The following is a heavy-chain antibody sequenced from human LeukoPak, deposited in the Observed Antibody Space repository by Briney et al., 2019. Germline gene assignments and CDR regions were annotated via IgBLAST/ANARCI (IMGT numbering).Heavy chain of an antibody. CDR3: ARSGSRLRFLEWLPRAFDY. V-gene: IGHV3-23*01. D-gene: IGHD3-3*01. Sequence: GGSLRLSCAASGFTFSSYAMSWVRQAPGKGLEWVSAISGSGGSTYYADSVKGRFTISRDNSKNTLYLQMNSLRAEDTAVYYCARSGSRLRFLEWLPRAFDYWGQGTLVTVSS. CDR1: GFTFSSYA. CDR2: ISGSGGST. J-gene: IGHJ4*02.